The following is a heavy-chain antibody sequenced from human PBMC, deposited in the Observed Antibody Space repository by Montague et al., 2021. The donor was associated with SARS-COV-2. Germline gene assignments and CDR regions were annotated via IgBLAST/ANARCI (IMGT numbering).Heavy chain of an antibody. CDR3: ARGSYGSGSYHAFDI. D-gene: IGHD3-10*01. CDR2: SYYSGTT. CDR1: GYSFNSPKYY. V-gene: IGHV4-39*01. Sequence: SETLSLTCTVSGYSFNSPKYYCAWVRQLPGKGLEWIGSSYYSGTTXDNLSLRSRVTMSVDTSKTQFSLKMNSVTAADTAVYYCARGSYGSGSYHAFDIWSQGTVVAVSS. J-gene: IGHJ3*02.